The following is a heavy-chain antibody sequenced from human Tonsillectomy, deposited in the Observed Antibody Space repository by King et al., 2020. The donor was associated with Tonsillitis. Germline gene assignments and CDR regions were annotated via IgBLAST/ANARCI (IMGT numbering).Heavy chain of an antibody. V-gene: IGHV3-15*01. J-gene: IGHJ6*03. CDR1: GFTFSNAW. CDR3: TTEPHNVITMVRGYYYYMDV. CDR2: IKSKTDGGTT. D-gene: IGHD3-10*01. Sequence: VQLVESGGGLVKPGGSLRLSCAASGFTFSNAWMSWVRQAPGKGLEWVGRIKSKTDGGTTDYAAPVKGRFTISRDDSKNTLYLQMNSLKTEDTAVYYFTTEPHNVITMVRGYYYYMDVWGKGTTVTVSS.